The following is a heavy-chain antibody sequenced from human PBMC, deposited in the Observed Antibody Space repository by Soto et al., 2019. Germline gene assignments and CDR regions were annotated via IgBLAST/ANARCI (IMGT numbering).Heavy chain of an antibody. J-gene: IGHJ4*02. CDR3: AKGSHYDILTAYHAFDF. CDR1: GFTFSSYA. D-gene: IGHD3-9*01. CDR2: ISGSGGST. V-gene: IGHV3-23*01. Sequence: GGSLRLSCAASGFTFSSYAISWVRQAPGKGLEWVSAISGSGGSTYYADSVKGRFTISRDNSKNTLHLQMNRLRAEDTAVYYCAKGSHYDILTAYHAFDFWGQGTLVTVSS.